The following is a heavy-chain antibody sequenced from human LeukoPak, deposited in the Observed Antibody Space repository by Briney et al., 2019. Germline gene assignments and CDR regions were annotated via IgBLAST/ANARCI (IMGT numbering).Heavy chain of an antibody. V-gene: IGHV3-23*01. J-gene: IGHJ4*02. CDR2: ISSGGGST. CDR1: GFTFSSYA. Sequence: GGSLRLSCAASGFTFSSYAMSWVRQAPGKGLEWVSGISSGGGSTYYADSVKGRFTISRDNSKNTLYLQMNGLRAEDTAVYYCAKAVRISNLGVDYWGQGTLVTVSS. D-gene: IGHD3-16*01. CDR3: AKAVRISNLGVDY.